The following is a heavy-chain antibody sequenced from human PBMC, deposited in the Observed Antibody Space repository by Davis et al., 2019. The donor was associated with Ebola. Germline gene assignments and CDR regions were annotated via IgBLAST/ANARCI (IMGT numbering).Heavy chain of an antibody. CDR1: GGSISSGGYY. J-gene: IGHJ5*02. D-gene: IGHD1-26*01. CDR2: IYYSGST. CDR3: AHGSTRENWFDP. Sequence: PSETLSLTCTVSGGSISSGGYYWSWIRQHPGKGLEWIGYIYYSGSTYYNPSLKSRVTISVDTSKNQFSLKLSSVTAADTAVYYCAHGSTRENWFDPWGQGTLVTVSS. V-gene: IGHV4-31*03.